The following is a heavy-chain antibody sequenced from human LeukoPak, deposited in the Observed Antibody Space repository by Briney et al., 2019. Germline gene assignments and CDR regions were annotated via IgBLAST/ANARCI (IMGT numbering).Heavy chain of an antibody. CDR3: ARDCATSASYGFFDY. D-gene: IGHD2-2*01. V-gene: IGHV4-59*12. J-gene: IGHJ4*02. CDR2: IYQSGTT. CDR1: GGSISSYY. Sequence: SETLSLTCTVSGGSISSYYWGWIRQAPGKGLEGIGSIYQSGTTYYNPSLKSRVTISVDTSKNQFFLKLSSVTAADTAVYYCARDCATSASYGFFDYWGQGTLFTVSS.